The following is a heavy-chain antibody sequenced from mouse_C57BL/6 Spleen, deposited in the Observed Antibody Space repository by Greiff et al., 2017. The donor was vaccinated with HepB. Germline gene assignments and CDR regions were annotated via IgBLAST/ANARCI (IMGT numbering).Heavy chain of an antibody. V-gene: IGHV2-3*01. J-gene: IGHJ4*01. CDR2: IWGEGST. CDR3: ATPNWYYYAMDY. D-gene: IGHD4-1*01. Sequence: QVQLKESGPGLVAPSQSLSITCTVSGFSLTSYGVSWVRQPPGKGLEWLGVIWGEGSTNYHSALISSMSISKDNYKSQVFLKLNSMQTYDTATYYCATPNWYYYAMDYWGQGTSVTVSS. CDR1: GFSLTSYG.